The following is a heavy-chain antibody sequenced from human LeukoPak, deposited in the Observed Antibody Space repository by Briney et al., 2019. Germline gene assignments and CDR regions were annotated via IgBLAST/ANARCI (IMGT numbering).Heavy chain of an antibody. Sequence: GGSLRLSCAGSGFTFRFYAMTWVRQAPGKGLEWVSGITGDASVTYDADSVKGRFNISRDNSKNTLYLQLNSLRVEDTAVYYCAKVYSTSLYGDAFHIWSQGTMVTVSP. CDR1: GFTFRFYA. CDR3: AKVYSTSLYGDAFHI. CDR2: ITGDASVT. J-gene: IGHJ3*02. V-gene: IGHV3-23*01. D-gene: IGHD6-13*01.